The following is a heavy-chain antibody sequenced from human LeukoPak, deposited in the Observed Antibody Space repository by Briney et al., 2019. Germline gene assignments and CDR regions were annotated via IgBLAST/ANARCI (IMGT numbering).Heavy chain of an antibody. V-gene: IGHV3-30*03. CDR1: AFTFSSYW. CDR3: ARYCSGACYSGVDY. D-gene: IGHD2-21*01. Sequence: GGSLRLSCSASAFTFSSYWMTWVRQAPGRGLEWVALILYDNKYYIDSVKGRFTISRDNSKNTLYLQMDSLRAEDTAVYYCARYCSGACYSGVDYWGQGTLVTVPS. CDR2: ILYDNK. J-gene: IGHJ4*02.